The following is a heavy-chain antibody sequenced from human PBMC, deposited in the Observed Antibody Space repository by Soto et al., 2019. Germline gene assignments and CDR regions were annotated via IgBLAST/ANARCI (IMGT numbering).Heavy chain of an antibody. CDR2: IKTKPNNYAT. J-gene: IGHJ5*02. Sequence: EVQLVESGGGLVQPGGSLKLACAASGFTFSDSAMHWVRQASGKGLEWVGRIKTKPNNYATAYGASVQGRFTISRDDSKSTAYLQMNSLKTEDTALYYCTRSSDADCGAGSCRNWFDPWGQGTLVTVSS. CDR1: GFTFSDSA. V-gene: IGHV3-73*01. CDR3: TRSSDADCGAGSCRNWFDP. D-gene: IGHD2-15*01.